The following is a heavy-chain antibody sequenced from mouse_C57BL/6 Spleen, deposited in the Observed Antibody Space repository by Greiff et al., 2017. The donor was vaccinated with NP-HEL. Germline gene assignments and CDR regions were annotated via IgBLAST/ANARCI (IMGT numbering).Heavy chain of an antibody. J-gene: IGHJ3*01. Sequence: QVQLQQPGAELVMPGASVKLSCKASGYTFTSYWMHWVKQRPGQGLEWIGEIDPSDSYTNYTQKFKGKFTLTVDNSSSTAYMQLSSLTSEDSAVDYCVSGGYGRAWFAYWGQGTLVTVSS. CDR2: IDPSDSYT. CDR1: GYTFTSYW. V-gene: IGHV1-69*01. D-gene: IGHD3-1*01. CDR3: VSGGYGRAWFAY.